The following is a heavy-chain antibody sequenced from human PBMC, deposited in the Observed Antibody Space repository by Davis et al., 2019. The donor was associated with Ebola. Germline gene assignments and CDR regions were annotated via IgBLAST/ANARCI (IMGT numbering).Heavy chain of an antibody. CDR2: INWNGVST. J-gene: IGHJ3*02. Sequence: PGGSLRLSCAAPGFTFDDYGMTWVRQAPGKGLEWVSHINWNGVSTGYADSVKGRFTISRDNAMNSLYLQMNGLRVEDTAIYYCAKDTSNIWFDIWGQGTMVTVSS. D-gene: IGHD1-26*01. CDR3: AKDTSNIWFDI. CDR1: GFTFDDYG. V-gene: IGHV3-20*04.